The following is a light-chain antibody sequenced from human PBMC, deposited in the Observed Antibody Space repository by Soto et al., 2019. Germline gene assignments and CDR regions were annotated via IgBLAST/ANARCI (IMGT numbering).Light chain of an antibody. CDR2: ANS. V-gene: IGLV1-40*01. CDR3: QSFDTSLNRV. CDR1: SSNIGAGYD. J-gene: IGLJ2*01. Sequence: QSVLTQPPSVSGAPGPRVSISCTGSSSNIGAGYDVHWYKQLPGTAPKLLIYANSNRPSGVPDRFSGSKSGTSASLAITGLQADDEADYYCQSFDTSLNRVFGGGTKLTVL.